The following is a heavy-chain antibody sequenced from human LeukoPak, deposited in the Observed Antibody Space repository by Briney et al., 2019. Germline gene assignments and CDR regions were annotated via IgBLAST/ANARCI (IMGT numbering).Heavy chain of an antibody. Sequence: GGSLRLSCAASGFTFSSYSMSWVRQAPGKGLEWVSVISGSGGTTYYADSVKGRFAISRDNAKNSLYLQMNSLRAEDTAVYYCARDFGGDGYNFGYWGQGTLVTVSS. CDR1: GFTFSSYS. D-gene: IGHD5-24*01. CDR3: ARDFGGDGYNFGY. J-gene: IGHJ4*02. V-gene: IGHV3-23*01. CDR2: ISGSGGTT.